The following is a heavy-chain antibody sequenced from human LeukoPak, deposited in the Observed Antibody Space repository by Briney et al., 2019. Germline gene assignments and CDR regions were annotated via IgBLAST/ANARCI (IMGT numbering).Heavy chain of an antibody. CDR1: GDSISGISYY. Sequence: PSETLSLTCTASGDSISGISYYWGWIRQSPGTGLEWIGSIYPSGDTHYNPSLKSRLTVSVDMSKNQFFLKLTSVTAADTALYYCVRHPGGGHTEGYFDFWGQGVLVTVSS. J-gene: IGHJ4*02. D-gene: IGHD3-16*01. V-gene: IGHV4-39*01. CDR2: IYPSGDT. CDR3: VRHPGGGHTEGYFDF.